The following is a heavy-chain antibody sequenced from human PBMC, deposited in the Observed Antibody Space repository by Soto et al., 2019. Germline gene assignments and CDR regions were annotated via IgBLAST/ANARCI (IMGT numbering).Heavy chain of an antibody. CDR2: INPNSGGT. V-gene: IGHV1-2*02. J-gene: IGHJ4*02. CDR3: ARDCGEADFWSGYYAPLHLFDY. Sequence: ASVKGSCKASGYTFTGYYMHWVRQAPGQGLEWMGWINPNSGGTNYAQKFQGRVTMTRDTSISTAYMELSRLRSDDTAVYYCARDCGEADFWSGYYAPLHLFDYRGQATLFTVS. CDR1: GYTFTGYY. D-gene: IGHD3-3*01.